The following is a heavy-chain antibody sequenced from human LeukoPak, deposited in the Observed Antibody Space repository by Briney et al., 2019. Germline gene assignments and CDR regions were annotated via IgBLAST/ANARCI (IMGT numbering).Heavy chain of an antibody. CDR1: GYTFTSYA. D-gene: IGHD1-26*01. V-gene: IGHV1-3*01. CDR2: INAGNGNT. J-gene: IGHJ4*02. CDR3: ARDRGGSYSIDY. Sequence: GASVKVSCKASGYTFTSYAMHWVRQAPGQRLEWMGWINAGNGNTKYSQKFQGRVTITRDTSASTAYMELSSLRSEDTAVYYCARDRGGSYSIDYWGQGTLVTVSS.